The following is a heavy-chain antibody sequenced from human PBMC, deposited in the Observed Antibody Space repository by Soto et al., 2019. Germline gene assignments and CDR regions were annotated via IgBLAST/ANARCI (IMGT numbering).Heavy chain of an antibody. Sequence: SVKVSCKASGFTFTSSAVQWVRQARGQRLEWIGWIVVGSGNTNYAQKFQERVTITRDMSTSTAYMELSSLRSEDTAVYYCAADRLAARPDYYYGMDVWGQGTTVTVSS. D-gene: IGHD6-6*01. V-gene: IGHV1-58*01. J-gene: IGHJ6*02. CDR2: IVVGSGNT. CDR3: AADRLAARPDYYYGMDV. CDR1: GFTFTSSA.